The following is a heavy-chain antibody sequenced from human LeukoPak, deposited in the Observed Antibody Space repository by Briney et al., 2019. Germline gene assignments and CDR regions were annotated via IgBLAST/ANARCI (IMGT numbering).Heavy chain of an antibody. CDR3: ARVGPMIHDGD. D-gene: IGHD3-22*01. CDR1: GVTFSTYS. Sequence: GGSLRLSCAASGVTFSTYSMNWVRQAPGKGLEWVSYISSGSTTIDYADSVKGRCTIYRDNANNSLYLQMTSLRAEDTAVYYCARVGPMIHDGDWGQGTLVTVSS. CDR2: ISSGSTTI. V-gene: IGHV3-48*04. J-gene: IGHJ4*02.